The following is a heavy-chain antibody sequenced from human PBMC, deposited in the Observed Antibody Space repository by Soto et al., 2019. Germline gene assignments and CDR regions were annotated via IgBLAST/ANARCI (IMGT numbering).Heavy chain of an antibody. J-gene: IGHJ5*02. CDR1: GGSFSGYY. V-gene: IGHV4-34*01. CDR3: ARGPRVVVVAALVLNWFDP. D-gene: IGHD2-15*01. CDR2: INHSRNT. Sequence: QVQLQQWGAGLLKPSETLSLTCAVYGGSFSGYYWSWIRQPPGKGLEWIGEINHSRNTNYNPSFKSRGTQSADTSKIKSSLKRISVTAANTAVYYCARGPRVVVVAALVLNWFDPWGQGALVTVSS.